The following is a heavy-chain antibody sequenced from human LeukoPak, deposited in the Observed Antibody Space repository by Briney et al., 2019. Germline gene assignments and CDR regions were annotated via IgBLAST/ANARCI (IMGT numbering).Heavy chain of an antibody. Sequence: SSETLSLTCTVSGGSISSTYYWDWIRQPPGKGLEWIGSIYYSGTTYYNPSLKSRVTISVDTSKNQFSLKLSSVTAADTAVYYCARRHVEYSSSSDPYYFDYWGQGTLVTVSS. CDR2: IYYSGTT. CDR3: ARRHVEYSSSSDPYYFDY. D-gene: IGHD6-6*01. V-gene: IGHV4-39*07. J-gene: IGHJ4*02. CDR1: GGSISSTYY.